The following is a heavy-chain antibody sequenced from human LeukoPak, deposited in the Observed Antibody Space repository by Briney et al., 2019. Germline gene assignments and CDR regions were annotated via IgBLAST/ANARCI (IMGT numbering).Heavy chain of an antibody. Sequence: AGGSLRLSCAASGFTFRTSAMNWVRQAPGKGLEWVSAISGSGGSTYYADSVKGRFTISRDNSKNTLYLQMNSLRAEDTAVYYCAKDRSGRTWYFDYWGQGTLVTVSS. D-gene: IGHD3-3*01. CDR2: ISGSGGST. CDR1: GFTFRTSA. J-gene: IGHJ4*02. CDR3: AKDRSGRTWYFDY. V-gene: IGHV3-23*01.